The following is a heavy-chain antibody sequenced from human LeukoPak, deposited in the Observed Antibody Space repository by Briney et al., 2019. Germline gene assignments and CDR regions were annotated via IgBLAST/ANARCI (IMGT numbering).Heavy chain of an antibody. CDR1: GGSFSGYY. V-gene: IGHV4-34*01. J-gene: IGHJ4*02. Sequence: SETLSLTCAVYGGSFSGYYWSWIRQPPGKGLEWIGEINHSGSTNYNPSLKSRVTISVDTSKNQFSLKLSSVTVADTAVYYCARRSYSKPVDYWGQGTLVTVSS. D-gene: IGHD1-26*01. CDR3: ARRSYSKPVDY. CDR2: INHSGST.